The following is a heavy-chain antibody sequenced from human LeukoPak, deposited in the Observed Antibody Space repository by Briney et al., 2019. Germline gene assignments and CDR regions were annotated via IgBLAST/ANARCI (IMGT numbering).Heavy chain of an antibody. J-gene: IGHJ6*02. CDR1: GYTFTGYY. Sequence: GASVKVFCKASGYTFTGYYMHWVRQAPGQGLEWMGRINPNSGGTNYAQKFQGRVTMTRDTSISTAYMELSRLRSDDTAVYYCARDLRATIFGVVIPHDYYYYGMDVWGQGTTVTVSS. CDR2: INPNSGGT. D-gene: IGHD3-3*01. V-gene: IGHV1-2*06. CDR3: ARDLRATIFGVVIPHDYYYYGMDV.